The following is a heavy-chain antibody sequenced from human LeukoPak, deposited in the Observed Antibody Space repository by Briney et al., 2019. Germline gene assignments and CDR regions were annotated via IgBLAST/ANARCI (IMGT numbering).Heavy chain of an antibody. CDR2: VNWNGGST. J-gene: IGHJ6*03. V-gene: IGHV3-20*04. D-gene: IGHD3-3*01. Sequence: GGSLRLSCAASGFTFDDYGMSWVRQAPGKGLEWISGVNWNGGSTGYADSVKGRFTISRDNAKNSLYLQMNSLRAEDTAVYYCARLDWLRDYYYYMDVWGKGTTVTVSS. CDR3: ARLDWLRDYYYYMDV. CDR1: GFTFDDYG.